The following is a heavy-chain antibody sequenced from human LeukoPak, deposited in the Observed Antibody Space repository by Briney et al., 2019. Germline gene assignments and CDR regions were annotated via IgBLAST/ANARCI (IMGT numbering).Heavy chain of an antibody. D-gene: IGHD6-19*01. CDR1: GGSISSYY. CDR3: ARAASGIAVAGNLGWFDP. CDR2: IYYSGST. J-gene: IGHJ5*02. V-gene: IGHV4-59*01. Sequence: SETLSLTCTVSGGSISSYYWSWIRQPPGKGLEWIGYIYYSGSTNYNPSLKSRVTISVDTSKNQFSLKLSSVTAADTAVYYCARAASGIAVAGNLGWFDPWGQGTLVNVSS.